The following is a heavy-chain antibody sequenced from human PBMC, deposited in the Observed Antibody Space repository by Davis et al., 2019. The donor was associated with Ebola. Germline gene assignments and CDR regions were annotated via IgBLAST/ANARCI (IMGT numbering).Heavy chain of an antibody. J-gene: IGHJ4*02. D-gene: IGHD3-22*01. CDR2: IYSGGST. V-gene: IGHV3-53*01. CDR1: GFTVSSNY. CDR3: ANYHYYDSSGLFDY. Sequence: GGSLRLSCAASGFTVSSNYMSWVRQAPGKGLKWVSVIYSGGSTYYADSVKGRFTISRDNSKNTLYLQMNSLRAEDTAVYYCANYHYYDSSGLFDYWGQGTLVTVSS.